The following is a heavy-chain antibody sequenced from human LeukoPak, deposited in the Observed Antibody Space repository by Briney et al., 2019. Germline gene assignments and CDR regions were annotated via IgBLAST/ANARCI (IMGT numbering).Heavy chain of an antibody. V-gene: IGHV1-18*01. Sequence: ASVKVSCKASGYTFTSYGISWVRQAPGQGLEWMGWISAYNGNTNYAQKLQGRVTMTTDTSTSTAYMELRSLRSDDTAVYYCARDALYYDSSGYHDAFDIWGQGTMVTVSS. CDR2: ISAYNGNT. CDR3: ARDALYYDSSGYHDAFDI. J-gene: IGHJ3*02. D-gene: IGHD3-22*01. CDR1: GYTFTSYG.